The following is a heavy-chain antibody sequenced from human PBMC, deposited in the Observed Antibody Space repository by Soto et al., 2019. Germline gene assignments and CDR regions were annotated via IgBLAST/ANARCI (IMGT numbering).Heavy chain of an antibody. CDR2: ISWNSGSI. D-gene: IGHD6-13*01. CDR1: GFTFDDYA. J-gene: IGHJ4*02. Sequence: EVQLVESGGGLVQPGRSLRLSCAASGFTFDDYAMHWVRQAPGKGLEWVSGISWNSGSIGYADSVKGRFTISRDNAKNSLYLQMNSLRAEDTAVYYCARVAGGSSWYGEFDYWGQGTLVTVSS. V-gene: IGHV3-9*01. CDR3: ARVAGGSSWYGEFDY.